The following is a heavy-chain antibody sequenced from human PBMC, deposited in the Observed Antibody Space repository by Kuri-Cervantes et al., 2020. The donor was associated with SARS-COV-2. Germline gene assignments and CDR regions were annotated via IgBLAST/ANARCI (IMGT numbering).Heavy chain of an antibody. D-gene: IGHD3-10*01. V-gene: IGHV3-9*03. CDR2: ISWNSGSI. Sequence: GGSLRLSCAASGFTFSSYAMSWVRQAPGKGLEWVSGISWNSGSIGYADSVKGRFTISRDNAKNSLYLQMNSLRAEDMALYYCAKGGSGAHYFDYWGQGTLVTVSS. CDR1: GFTFSSYA. J-gene: IGHJ4*02. CDR3: AKGGSGAHYFDY.